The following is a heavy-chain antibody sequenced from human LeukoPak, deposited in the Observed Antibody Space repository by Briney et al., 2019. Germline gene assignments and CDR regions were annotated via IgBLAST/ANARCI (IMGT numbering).Heavy chain of an antibody. Sequence: GGSLRLSCAASGFTFSSYWMHWVRPPPGKGLVWVSRINSDGSNTSYADSVKGRLIIHSDNAKNTLYLQRNSLRAEDTAVYYCARDGTGYSSSWDLDYWGQGTLVTVSS. CDR3: ARDGTGYSSSWDLDY. D-gene: IGHD6-13*01. CDR2: INSDGSNT. J-gene: IGHJ4*02. CDR1: GFTFSSYW. V-gene: IGHV3-74*01.